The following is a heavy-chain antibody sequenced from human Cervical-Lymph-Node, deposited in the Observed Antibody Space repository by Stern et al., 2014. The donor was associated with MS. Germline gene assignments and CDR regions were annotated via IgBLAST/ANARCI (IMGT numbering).Heavy chain of an antibody. CDR2: MIPMCRTV. CDR3: ARGEYDGGNGFFHYALDI. V-gene: IGHV1-69*01. D-gene: IGHD3-10*01. Sequence: QVQLVQSGAEVKKPGSSVNVSCRASGGTFNTHAISWVRQAPGQGLEWLVGMIPMCRTVSYAQKLQGRVTITADATTNTAYMELTNLRSEDTAVYFCARGEYDGGNGFFHYALDIWGQGTTVTVSS. CDR1: GGTFNTHA. J-gene: IGHJ6*02.